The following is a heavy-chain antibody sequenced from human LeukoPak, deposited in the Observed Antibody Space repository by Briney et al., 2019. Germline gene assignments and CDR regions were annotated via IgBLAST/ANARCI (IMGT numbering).Heavy chain of an antibody. CDR2: INPNSGGT. V-gene: IGHV1-2*02. D-gene: IGHD6-19*01. CDR1: GYTFTGYY. J-gene: IGHJ4*02. CDR3: ARDQLGAVAGSDY. Sequence: ASVKVSCKASGYTFTGYYMHWVRQAPGQGLEWVGWINPNSGGTNYAQKFQGRVTMTRDTSISTAYMELSRLRSDDTAVYYCARDQLGAVAGSDYWGQGTLVTVSS.